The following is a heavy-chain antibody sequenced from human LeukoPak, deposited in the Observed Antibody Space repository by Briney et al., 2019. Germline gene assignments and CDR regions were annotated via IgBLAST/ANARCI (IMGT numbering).Heavy chain of an antibody. V-gene: IGHV1-24*01. CDR3: ATGVFLGAPWYFDL. CDR2: FDPEDGET. D-gene: IGHD1-26*01. Sequence: GASVKVSCKVSGYTLTELSMHWVRQAPGKGLEWMGGFDPEDGETTYAQKFQGRVTMTEDTSTDTAYMELSSLRSEDTAVYYCATGVFLGAPWYFDLWGRGTLVTVSS. J-gene: IGHJ2*01. CDR1: GYTLTELS.